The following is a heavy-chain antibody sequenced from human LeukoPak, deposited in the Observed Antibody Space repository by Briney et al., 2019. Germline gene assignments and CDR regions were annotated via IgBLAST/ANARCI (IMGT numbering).Heavy chain of an antibody. CDR1: GGSISSHY. Sequence: SETLSLACTVSGGSISSHYWSWIRQPPGKGLEWIGYIYYSGSTNYNPSLKSRVTISVDTSKNQFSLKLSSVTAADTAVYYCAGNEHSSPRGGEFDPWGQGTLVTVSS. D-gene: IGHD6-6*01. V-gene: IGHV4-59*11. CDR2: IYYSGST. CDR3: AGNEHSSPRGGEFDP. J-gene: IGHJ5*02.